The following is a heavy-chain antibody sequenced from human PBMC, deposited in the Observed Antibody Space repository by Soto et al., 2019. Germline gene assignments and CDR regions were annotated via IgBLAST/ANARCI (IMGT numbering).Heavy chain of an antibody. J-gene: IGHJ4*02. Sequence: QVQLVESGGGVVQPGRSLRLSCAASGFTFSSYGMHWARQAPGEGLEWVAVISYDGNRKYYADSVKGRFTISRDFSKNTVDLHMNSLRVEHTAVYFCARKGYGGRWSLDYWGQGILVTVSS. CDR3: ARKGYGGRWSLDY. CDR1: GFTFSSYG. D-gene: IGHD6-13*01. V-gene: IGHV3-30*03. CDR2: ISYDGNRK.